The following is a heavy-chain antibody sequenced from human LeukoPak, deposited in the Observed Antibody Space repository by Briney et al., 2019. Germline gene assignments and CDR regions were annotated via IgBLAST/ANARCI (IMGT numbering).Heavy chain of an antibody. Sequence: GASVKVSCKASGYTFTSYYMHWVRQAPGQGLEWMGIINPSGGSTSYAQKFQGRVTMTRDTSTSTVYMELSSLRSEDTAVYYCARDHYEAPLVGYSFPVDYWGQGTLVTVSS. CDR2: INPSGGST. CDR3: ARDHYEAPLVGYSFPVDY. CDR1: GYTFTSYY. D-gene: IGHD5-18*01. J-gene: IGHJ4*02. V-gene: IGHV1-46*01.